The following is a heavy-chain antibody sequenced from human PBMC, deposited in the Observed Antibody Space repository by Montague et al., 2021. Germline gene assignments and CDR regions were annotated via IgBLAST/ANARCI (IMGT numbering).Heavy chain of an antibody. CDR2: IKQDGFEK. J-gene: IGHJ5*01. D-gene: IGHD4-17*01. Sequence: SLRLSCAASGFVFSSYWMTWVRRAPGKGLEWVANIKQDGFEKYYVESVRGRFTISRDNDKDSLYLRMNSLGVEDTAVYYCAKGGTTAMTPSSAWGHGTLVTVSS. CDR3: AKGGTTAMTPSSA. CDR1: GFVFSSYW. V-gene: IGHV3-7*01.